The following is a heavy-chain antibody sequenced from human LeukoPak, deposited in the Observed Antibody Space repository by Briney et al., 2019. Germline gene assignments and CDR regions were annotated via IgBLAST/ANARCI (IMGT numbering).Heavy chain of an antibody. CDR2: IWYDGSNK. Sequence: GRSLRLSCAAPGFTFSSYGMHWVRQAPGKGLEWVAVIWYDGSNKYYADSVKGRFTISRDDSKNTLYLQMNSLRAEDTAVYYCAKDYRDIAVARFDYWGQGTLVTVSS. D-gene: IGHD6-19*01. CDR1: GFTFSSYG. J-gene: IGHJ4*02. CDR3: AKDYRDIAVARFDY. V-gene: IGHV3-33*06.